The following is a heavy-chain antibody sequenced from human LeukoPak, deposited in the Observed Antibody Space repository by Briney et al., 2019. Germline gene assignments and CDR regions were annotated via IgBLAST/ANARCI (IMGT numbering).Heavy chain of an antibody. CDR3: AKFDRGLQTYDAFDI. CDR2: IRYDGSNK. J-gene: IGHJ3*02. CDR1: GFTFSSYG. V-gene: IGHV3-30*02. D-gene: IGHD4-11*01. Sequence: GGSLRLSCAASGFTFSSYGMHWVRQAPGKGLEWVAFIRYDGSNKYYADSVKGRFTISRDNSKNTLYLQMNSLRAEDTAVYYCAKFDRGLQTYDAFDIWGQGTMVTVSS.